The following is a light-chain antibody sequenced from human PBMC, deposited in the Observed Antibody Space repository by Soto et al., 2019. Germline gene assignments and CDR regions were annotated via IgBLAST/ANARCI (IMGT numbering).Light chain of an antibody. CDR3: SSYVGSNNWV. V-gene: IGLV2-8*01. J-gene: IGLJ3*02. CDR1: SSDVGGYNY. Sequence: QSALTQPPSASGSPGQSVTISCTGTSSDVGGYNYVSWYQHLPGRAPKLMIYEVSKRPSGVPDRFSGSKSGNTASLTVSGLQAEDEADYYCSSYVGSNNWVFGGGTKLTVL. CDR2: EVS.